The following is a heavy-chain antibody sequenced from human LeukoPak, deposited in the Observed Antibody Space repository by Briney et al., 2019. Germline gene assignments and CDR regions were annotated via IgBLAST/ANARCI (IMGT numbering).Heavy chain of an antibody. Sequence: PGRSLRLSCAASGFTFSSYGMHWVRQAPGKGLEWVAVIWYDGSNKYYADSVKGRFTISRDNSKNTLYLQMNSLRAEDTAVYYCASRRGPRVGDYWGQGTLVTVSS. CDR1: GFTFSSYG. D-gene: IGHD3-10*01. CDR3: ASRRGPRVGDY. CDR2: IWYDGSNK. J-gene: IGHJ4*02. V-gene: IGHV3-33*01.